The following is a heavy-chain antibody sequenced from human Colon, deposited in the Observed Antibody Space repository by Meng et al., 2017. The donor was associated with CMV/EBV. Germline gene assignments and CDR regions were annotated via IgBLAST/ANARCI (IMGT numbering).Heavy chain of an antibody. V-gene: IGHV4-34*02. CDR2: IYQSRI. CDR3: ATGSSQAWELLHY. Sequence: QVQLQQWGAGLLKPAEXLSPTCPVHGGSFSNYFWTWIRQAPGKGLEWLGEIYQSRINYNPSLKSRVAISIDTSKNQFSLKLSSVTAADTAVYYCATGSSQAWELLHYWGQGTLVTVSS. CDR1: GGSFSNYF. J-gene: IGHJ4*02. D-gene: IGHD1-26*01.